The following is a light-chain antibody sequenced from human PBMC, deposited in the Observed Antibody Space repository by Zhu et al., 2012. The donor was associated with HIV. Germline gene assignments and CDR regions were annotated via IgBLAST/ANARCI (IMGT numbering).Light chain of an antibody. CDR2: AAS. CDR3: QKYNNAET. CDR1: QGISNY. J-gene: IGKJ1*01. V-gene: IGKV1-27*01. Sequence: DIQMTQSPSSLSASVGARVTITCRASQGISNYLAWYQHKPGKVPKLLIYAASTLQSGVPSRFSGSGSGTDFTLTISSLQPEDVATYYCQKYNNAETFGQGTKVEIK.